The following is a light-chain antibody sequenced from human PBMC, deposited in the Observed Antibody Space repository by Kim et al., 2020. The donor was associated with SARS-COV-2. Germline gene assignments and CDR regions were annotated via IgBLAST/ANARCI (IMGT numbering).Light chain of an antibody. J-gene: IGKJ4*01. CDR1: ENVGNN. CDR2: EAS. Sequence: EIVMVQSPATLSVSPGERASLSCRASENVGNNVAWYQQRSGQAPRLLFYEASSRVTDIPDRFSGSGSGAEFTLTISSLQSEDFGVYYCQQYNSWPRTFGGGTKVDIK. CDR3: QQYNSWPRT. V-gene: IGKV3-15*01.